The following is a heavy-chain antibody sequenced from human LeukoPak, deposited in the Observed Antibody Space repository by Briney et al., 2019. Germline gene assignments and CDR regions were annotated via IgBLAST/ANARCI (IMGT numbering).Heavy chain of an antibody. Sequence: GASVKVSCKASGGTFSSYAISWVRQAPGQGLEWMGGIIPIFGTANYAQKFQGRVTITADESTSTAYMELSSLRSEDTAVYYCARVYSGYGDFDYWGQGTRVTVSS. CDR2: IIPIFGTA. J-gene: IGHJ4*02. CDR1: GGTFSSYA. V-gene: IGHV1-69*13. CDR3: ARVYSGYGDFDY. D-gene: IGHD5-12*01.